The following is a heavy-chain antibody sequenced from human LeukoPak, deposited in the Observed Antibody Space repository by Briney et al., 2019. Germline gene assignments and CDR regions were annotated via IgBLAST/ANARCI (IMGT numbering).Heavy chain of an antibody. Sequence: ASVKVSCKASGYTFSSYYMFWVRQAPGQGLEWMGIINPSRGSTSYAQRFQGRVTMTRDMSTSTVYMELSSLRFEDTAFYYCASGGHIRVYDSNPYYGYYWGQGTLVTVSS. CDR1: GYTFSSYY. V-gene: IGHV1-46*01. CDR2: INPSRGST. J-gene: IGHJ4*02. CDR3: ASGGHIRVYDSNPYYGYY. D-gene: IGHD3-22*01.